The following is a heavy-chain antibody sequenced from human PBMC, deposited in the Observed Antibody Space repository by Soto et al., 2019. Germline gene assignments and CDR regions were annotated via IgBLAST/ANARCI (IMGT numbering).Heavy chain of an antibody. J-gene: IGHJ6*02. Sequence: QVQLVESGGGVVQPGRSLRLSCAASGFIFSSYGMHWVRQAPGKGLEWVAVISYDGSNKYYADSVKGRFTISRDNSKNTLYLQMNSLRAEDTAVYYCAKATEMATPYGMDVWGQGTTVTVSS. D-gene: IGHD5-12*01. CDR3: AKATEMATPYGMDV. V-gene: IGHV3-30*18. CDR1: GFIFSSYG. CDR2: ISYDGSNK.